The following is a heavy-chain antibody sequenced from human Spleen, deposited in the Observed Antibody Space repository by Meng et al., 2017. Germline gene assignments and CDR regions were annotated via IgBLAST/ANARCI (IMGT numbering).Heavy chain of an antibody. CDR2: NYSGGSI. Sequence: VELWEFGGELVTPGGSLELSCAASGCTVSSNYMSWVRQAPAKGMEWVSVNYSGGSIYYTESVKGRFTISRDNSKNTLYLQMNSLRAEDTDVYYCERGITYFDLWGRGTLVTVSS. D-gene: IGHD3-16*01. CDR3: ERGITYFDL. CDR1: GCTVSSNY. J-gene: IGHJ2*01. V-gene: IGHV3-53*01.